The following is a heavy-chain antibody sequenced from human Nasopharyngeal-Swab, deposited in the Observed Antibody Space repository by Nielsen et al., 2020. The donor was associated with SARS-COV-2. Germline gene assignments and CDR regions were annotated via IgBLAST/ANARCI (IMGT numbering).Heavy chain of an antibody. CDR3: ATYDSSGYYYGNDY. V-gene: IGHV1-18*04. Sequence: ASVKVSCKASGYTFTSYGIRWVRQAPGQGLEWMGWISAYNGNTNYAQKLQGRVTMTTDTSTSTAYMELRSLRSDDTAVYYCATYDSSGYYYGNDYWGQGTLVTVSS. J-gene: IGHJ4*02. CDR2: ISAYNGNT. CDR1: GYTFTSYG. D-gene: IGHD3-22*01.